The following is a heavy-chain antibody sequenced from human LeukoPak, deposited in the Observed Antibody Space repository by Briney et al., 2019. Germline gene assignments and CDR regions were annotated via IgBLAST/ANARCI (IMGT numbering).Heavy chain of an antibody. J-gene: IGHJ4*02. CDR1: GFTVSSNY. V-gene: IGHV3-66*04. Sequence: EGSLRLSCAASGFTVSSNYMSWVRQAPGKGLEWVSVIYSGGSTYYADSVKGRFTISRDNSKNTLYLQMNSLRAEDTAVYYCARPYGSGSDTNWGQGTLVTVSS. CDR2: IYSGGST. CDR3: ARPYGSGSDTN. D-gene: IGHD3-10*01.